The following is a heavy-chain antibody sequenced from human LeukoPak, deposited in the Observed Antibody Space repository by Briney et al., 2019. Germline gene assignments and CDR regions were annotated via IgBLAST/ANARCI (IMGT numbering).Heavy chain of an antibody. Sequence: GGSLRLSCAASGFTFRTYSMNWVRQAPGKGLEWVSYISSSSKTIYYADSVKGRFTISRDNAKNSLYLQMNSLRAEDTAVYYCARGGFVVVTATHDYXGXXTXVTVSS. D-gene: IGHD2-21*02. CDR3: ARGGFVVVTATHDY. J-gene: IGHJ4*02. V-gene: IGHV3-48*04. CDR2: ISSSSKTI. CDR1: GFTFRTYS.